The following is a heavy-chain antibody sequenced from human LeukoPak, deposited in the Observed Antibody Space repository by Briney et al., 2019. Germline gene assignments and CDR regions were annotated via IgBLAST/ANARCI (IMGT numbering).Heavy chain of an antibody. J-gene: IGHJ4*02. CDR1: GYTLTELS. CDR3: ATQNIVVVPAARFDY. CDR2: FDPEDGET. D-gene: IGHD2-2*01. V-gene: IGHV1-24*01. Sequence: ASVKVSCKVSGYTLTELSMHWVRQAPGKGLEWMGGFDPEDGETIYAQKFQGRVTMTEHTSTDTAYMELSSLRSEDTAVYYCATQNIVVVPAARFDYWGQGTLVTVSS.